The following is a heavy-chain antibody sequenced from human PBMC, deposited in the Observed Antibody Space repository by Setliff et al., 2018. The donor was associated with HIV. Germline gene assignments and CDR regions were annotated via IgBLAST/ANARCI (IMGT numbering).Heavy chain of an antibody. J-gene: IGHJ6*03. Sequence: ASVKVSCKASGYTFSTYYIHWMRQAPGQGLEWLAVINPGRGNTNYAQSFQGRVTATRDTSTDTVYMELNSLRPEDTADYYCARGLRGVIKGRYYYMDVWGKGTTVTVSS. CDR2: INPGRGNT. CDR3: ARGLRGVIKGRYYYMDV. V-gene: IGHV1-46*01. CDR1: GYTFSTYY. D-gene: IGHD3-10*01.